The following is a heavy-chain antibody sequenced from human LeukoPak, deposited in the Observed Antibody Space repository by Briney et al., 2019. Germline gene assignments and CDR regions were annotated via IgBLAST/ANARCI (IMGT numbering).Heavy chain of an antibody. Sequence: GGSLRLSCAASGFTFSSYGMNWVRQAPGKGLEWVSYISSSGSTKYYADSVKGRFTISRDNAKNSLYLQMNSLRAEDTAVYYCARDPIFNHGNYYFDYWGQGTLVTVSS. D-gene: IGHD4-23*01. CDR1: GFTFSSYG. V-gene: IGHV3-48*03. CDR2: ISSSGSTK. J-gene: IGHJ4*02. CDR3: ARDPIFNHGNYYFDY.